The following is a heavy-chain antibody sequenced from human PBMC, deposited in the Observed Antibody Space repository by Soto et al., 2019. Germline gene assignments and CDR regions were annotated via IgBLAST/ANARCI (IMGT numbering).Heavy chain of an antibody. CDR3: ARGGAGGISYDPYTDYYYGMDV. Sequence: SVKVSCQASGGTFSSYAISWVREAPVQGLEWMGGIIPIFGTANYAQKFQGRVTITADESTSTAYMGLSSLRSEDTAVYYCARGGAGGISYDPYTDYYYGMDVWGQGTTVTVSS. CDR1: GGTFSSYA. D-gene: IGHD2-8*02. J-gene: IGHJ6*02. CDR2: IIPIFGTA. V-gene: IGHV1-69*01.